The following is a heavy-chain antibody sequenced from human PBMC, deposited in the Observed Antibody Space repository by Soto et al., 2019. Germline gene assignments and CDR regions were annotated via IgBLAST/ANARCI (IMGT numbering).Heavy chain of an antibody. CDR3: ARGGASSKWIDP. V-gene: IGHV4-59*01. D-gene: IGHD3-10*01. CDR2: IYYSGTT. J-gene: IGHJ5*02. Sequence: SETLSLTCTVSGGSISSYYWSWIRQPPGKGLEWIGYIYYSGTTNYNPSLKSRVTISVDTSKNQFSLQLTSVTAADTAIYYCARGGASSKWIDPWGQGTLVTVSS. CDR1: GGSISSYY.